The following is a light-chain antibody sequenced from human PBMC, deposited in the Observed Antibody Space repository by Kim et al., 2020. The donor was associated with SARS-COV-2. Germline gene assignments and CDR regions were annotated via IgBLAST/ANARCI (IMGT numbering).Light chain of an antibody. CDR3: QQNDSAPRT. Sequence: DIQMTQSPSSLSASVGDRVTITCRASQGISSYLNWYQQKPGKAPKLLIYTASSLQSGVPSRFSGSGSGTDFTLTITSLQPEDFATYYCQQNDSAPRTFGQGTKVDIK. V-gene: IGKV1-39*01. CDR2: TAS. J-gene: IGKJ1*01. CDR1: QGISSY.